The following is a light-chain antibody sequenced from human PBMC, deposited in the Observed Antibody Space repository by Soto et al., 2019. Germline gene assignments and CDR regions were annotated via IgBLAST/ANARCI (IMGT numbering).Light chain of an antibody. Sequence: EIVMTQSPATLSVSPGERATLSCRASRSVNSNLAWYQQKAGQPPRLLLYDATTRATGVPARFSGSGSGTEFTLTISSLQSEDIAIYYCQQYQNWPPSTFAPGTKVDLK. CDR2: DAT. CDR1: RSVNSN. J-gene: IGKJ3*01. V-gene: IGKV3-15*01. CDR3: QQYQNWPPST.